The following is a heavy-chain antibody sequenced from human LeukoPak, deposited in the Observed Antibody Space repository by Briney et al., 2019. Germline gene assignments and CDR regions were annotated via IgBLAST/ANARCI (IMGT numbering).Heavy chain of an antibody. CDR2: ISGSGGST. Sequence: PGGSLRLSCAASGFTFSSYAMSWVRQAPGKGLEWVSAISGSGGSTYYADSVKGRFTISRDNSKNTLYLQMNSLRAEDTAVYYCAKEGHRTAMVLHYFDCWGQGTLVTVSS. D-gene: IGHD5-18*01. V-gene: IGHV3-23*01. J-gene: IGHJ4*02. CDR3: AKEGHRTAMVLHYFDC. CDR1: GFTFSSYA.